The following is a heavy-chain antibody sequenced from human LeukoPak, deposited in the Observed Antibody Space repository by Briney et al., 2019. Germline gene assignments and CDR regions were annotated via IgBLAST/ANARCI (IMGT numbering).Heavy chain of an antibody. CDR1: GFTFSSYA. CDR3: ARGVDAAYCGGDCYPYYFDY. D-gene: IGHD2-21*02. J-gene: IGHJ4*02. Sequence: GSLRLSCAASGFTFSSYAMSWIRQPPGKGLEWIGEINHSGSTNYNPSLKSRVTISVDTSKNQFSLKLSSVTAADTAVYYCARGVDAAYCGGDCYPYYFDYWGQGTLVTVSS. CDR2: INHSGST. V-gene: IGHV4-34*01.